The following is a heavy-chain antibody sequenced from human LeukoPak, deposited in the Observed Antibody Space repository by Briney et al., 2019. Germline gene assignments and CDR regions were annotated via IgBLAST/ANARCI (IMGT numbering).Heavy chain of an antibody. J-gene: IGHJ4*02. Sequence: GGSLRLSCAASGFTFSSYGMHWVRQAPGKGLEWVAFIRYDGSNKYYADSVKGRFTISRDNSKNTLYLQMNSLRAEDTAVYYCAKEELDTAMVMGFDYWGQGILVTVSS. D-gene: IGHD5-18*01. CDR1: GFTFSSYG. V-gene: IGHV3-30*02. CDR3: AKEELDTAMVMGFDY. CDR2: IRYDGSNK.